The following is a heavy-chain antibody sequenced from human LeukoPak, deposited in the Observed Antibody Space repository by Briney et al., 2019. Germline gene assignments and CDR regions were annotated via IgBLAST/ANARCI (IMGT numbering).Heavy chain of an antibody. CDR1: GFTFSDYY. CDR3: ARDLSGTMVRGFFDY. J-gene: IGHJ4*02. Sequence: GGSLRLSCATSGFTFSDYYMSWIRQAPGKGLEWVSYISSSGSTIYYADSVKGRFTISRDNAKNSLYLQMNSLRAEDTAVYYCARDLSGTMVRGFFDYWGQGTLVTVSS. CDR2: ISSSGSTI. V-gene: IGHV3-11*04. D-gene: IGHD3-10*01.